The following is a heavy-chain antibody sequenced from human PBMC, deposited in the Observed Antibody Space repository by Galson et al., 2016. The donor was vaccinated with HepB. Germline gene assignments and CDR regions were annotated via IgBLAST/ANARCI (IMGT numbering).Heavy chain of an antibody. CDR2: ISGSGGST. V-gene: IGHV3-23*01. CDR3: AKDLLGGTFTPYFFDN. J-gene: IGHJ4*02. Sequence: SLRLSCAASGFTFRSNVINWVRQAPGKGLEWVSGISGSGGSTYYADSVRGRFTISRNNSKNTLYLQMNSLRAEETAVYYCAKDLLGGTFTPYFFDNWGQGTLVTVSS. D-gene: IGHD1-26*01. CDR1: GFTFRSNV.